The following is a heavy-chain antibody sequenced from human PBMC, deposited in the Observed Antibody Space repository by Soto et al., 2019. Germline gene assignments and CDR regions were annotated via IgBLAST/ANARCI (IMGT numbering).Heavy chain of an antibody. CDR2: IWYDGSNK. D-gene: IGHD3-16*02. CDR1: GFTFSSYG. J-gene: IGHJ4*02. CDR3: ARGFHDYIWGSYRYTGVLDY. V-gene: IGHV3-33*01. Sequence: GGSLRLSCAASGFTFSSYGMHWVRQAPGKGLEWVAVIWYDGSNKYYADSVKGRFTISRDNSKNTLYLQMNSLRAEDTAVYYCARGFHDYIWGSYRYTGVLDYWGQGTLVTVSS.